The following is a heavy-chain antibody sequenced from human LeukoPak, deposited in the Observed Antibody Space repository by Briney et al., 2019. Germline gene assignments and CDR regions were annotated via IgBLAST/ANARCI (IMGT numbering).Heavy chain of an antibody. V-gene: IGHV7-4-1*02. CDR3: ATNTDRLGYSYGDYFDY. D-gene: IGHD5-18*01. CDR1: GGTFSSYA. CDR2: INTNTGNP. J-gene: IGHJ4*02. Sequence: GASVKVSCKASGGTFSSYAISWVRQAPGQGLEWMGWINTNTGNPTYAQGFTGRFVFSLDTSVSTAYLQISSLKAEDTAVYYCATNTDRLGYSYGDYFDYWGQGTLVTVSS.